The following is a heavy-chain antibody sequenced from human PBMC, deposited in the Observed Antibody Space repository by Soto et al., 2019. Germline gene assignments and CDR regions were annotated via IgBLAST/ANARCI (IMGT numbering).Heavy chain of an antibody. D-gene: IGHD3-9*01. CDR2: IYYSGST. V-gene: IGHV4-59*01. J-gene: IGHJ6*04. CDR1: GGSISSYY. CDR3: ASLTTPTLYYYYYGMDV. Sequence: SETLSLTCTVSGGSISSYYWSWIRQPPGKGLEWIGYIYYSGSTNYNPSLKSRVTISVDTSKNQSSLKLSSVTAADTAVSYCASLTTPTLYYYYYGMDVGGKGTGATLS.